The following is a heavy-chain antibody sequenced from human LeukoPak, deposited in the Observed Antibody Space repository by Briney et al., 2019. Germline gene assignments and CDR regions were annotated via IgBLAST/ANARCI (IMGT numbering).Heavy chain of an antibody. CDR1: GFTFSSYE. J-gene: IGHJ3*02. Sequence: GGSLRLSCAASGFTFSSYEMNWVRQAPGKGLEWVSYISSSGSTIYYADSVKGRFTISRDNSKNTVYLQMNSLRAEDTAVYYCARGPAAKGNDVFDIWGQGTMVTVSS. CDR2: ISSSGSTI. D-gene: IGHD2-2*01. V-gene: IGHV3-48*03. CDR3: ARGPAAKGNDVFDI.